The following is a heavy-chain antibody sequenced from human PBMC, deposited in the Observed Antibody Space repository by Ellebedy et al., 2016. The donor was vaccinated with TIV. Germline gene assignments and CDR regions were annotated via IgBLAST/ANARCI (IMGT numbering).Heavy chain of an antibody. D-gene: IGHD2-2*01. CDR2: IWYDGSNK. J-gene: IGHJ6*02. V-gene: IGHV3-33*01. Sequence: GGSLRLSCAASGFTFSSYGMHWVRQAPGKGLEWVAVIWYDGSNKYYADSVKGRFTISRDNSKNTLYLQMNSLRAEDTAVYYCARAYCSSTSCQGYYGMDVWGQGTTVTVSS. CDR1: GFTFSSYG. CDR3: ARAYCSSTSCQGYYGMDV.